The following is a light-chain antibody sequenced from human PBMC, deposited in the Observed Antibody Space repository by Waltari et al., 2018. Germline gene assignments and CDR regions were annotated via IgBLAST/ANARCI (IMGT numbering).Light chain of an antibody. CDR2: SNN. Sequence: QSVLTQPPSASGTPGPGVTISCSGSRSHIGTNTVNWYQQLPGTAPKVLIYSNNQRPSGVPDRFSGSKSGTSASLAVSGLQSEDEGDYYCATWDDSLNGVVFGGGTKLTVL. J-gene: IGLJ2*01. CDR1: RSHIGTNT. CDR3: ATWDDSLNGVV. V-gene: IGLV1-44*01.